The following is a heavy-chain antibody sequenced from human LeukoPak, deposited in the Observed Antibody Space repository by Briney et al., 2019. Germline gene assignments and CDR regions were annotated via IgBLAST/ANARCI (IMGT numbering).Heavy chain of an antibody. J-gene: IGHJ6*02. V-gene: IGHV4-59*08. CDR3: ARHVHCSGGSCYRYGMDD. CDR2: NHNTGCT. CDR1: GGSISTFH. D-gene: IGHD2-15*01. Sequence: PSETLSLTCTVSGGSISTFHWSWIRQPPGRGLEWIGFNHNTGCTNYNPSLNSRVTISVDTSKNQFFLKLSSVTAADTAVYYCARHVHCSGGSCYRYGMDDWGQGTTVTVSS.